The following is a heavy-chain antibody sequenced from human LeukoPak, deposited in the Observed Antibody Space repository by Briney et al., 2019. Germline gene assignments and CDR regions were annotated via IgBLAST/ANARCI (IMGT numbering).Heavy chain of an antibody. CDR2: MYASGST. J-gene: IGHJ5*02. CDR3: ARDREYCSGGSCYSNFDP. D-gene: IGHD2-15*01. CDR1: GGSISSYY. V-gene: IGHV4-4*07. Sequence: PSETLSLTCTVSGGSISSYYWSWIRQPAGKGLEWIGRMYASGSTNYNPSLKSRVTISVDKSKDQFSMKLSSVTAADTAVYYCARDREYCSGGSCYSNFDPWGQGTLVTVSS.